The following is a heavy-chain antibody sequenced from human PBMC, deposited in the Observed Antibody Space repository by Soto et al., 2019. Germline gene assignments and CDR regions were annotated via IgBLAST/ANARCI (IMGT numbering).Heavy chain of an antibody. CDR3: ARGDREAFDL. CDR2: IHSDGSST. V-gene: IGHV3-74*01. Sequence: EVQLVESGGGLVQPGESLRLSCAASGFTFSYYWMHWVRQAPGKGLVWVSRIHSDGSSTTYADSVKGRFSISRDNARNTVYLQMNSLRAEDTAVYYCARGDREAFDLWGQGTVLTVSS. CDR1: GFTFSYYW. J-gene: IGHJ3*01.